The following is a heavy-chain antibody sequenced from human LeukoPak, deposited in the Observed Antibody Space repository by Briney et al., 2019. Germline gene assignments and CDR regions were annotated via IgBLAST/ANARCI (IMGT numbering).Heavy chain of an antibody. CDR2: ISAYNGNT. Sequence: ASVKVSCKASGYTFTSYGISWVRQAPGQGLEWMGWISAYNGNTNYAQKLQGRVTMTTDTSTSTAYMELRSLRSDDTAVYYCARDVYLSYGLLRSGEGSFDYWGQGTLVTVSS. CDR3: ARDVYLSYGLLRSGEGSFDY. D-gene: IGHD2-21*01. V-gene: IGHV1-18*01. J-gene: IGHJ4*02. CDR1: GYTFTSYG.